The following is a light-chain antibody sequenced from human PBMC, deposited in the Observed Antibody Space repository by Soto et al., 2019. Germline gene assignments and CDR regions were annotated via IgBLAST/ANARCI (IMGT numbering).Light chain of an antibody. CDR2: EVS. CDR1: SSDVGGYNY. V-gene: IGLV2-14*01. J-gene: IGLJ2*01. CDR3: RLYTSSNVV. Sequence: QSVLTQPASVSGSPGQSITISCTGTSSDVGGYNYVSWYQQHPGKAPKLMIYEVSNRPSGVSNRFSGSKSGNTASLTISGLQAEDEADYYCRLYTSSNVVFGGGTKLTVL.